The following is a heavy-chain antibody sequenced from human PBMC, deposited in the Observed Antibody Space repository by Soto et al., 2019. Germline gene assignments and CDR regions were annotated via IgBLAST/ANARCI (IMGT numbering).Heavy chain of an antibody. D-gene: IGHD4-17*01. CDR2: IIPALGTA. Sequence: QVQLVQSGAEVKKPGSSVKVSCKASGGTFSRHTFSWVRQAPGQGLEWMGRIIPALGTATYAQKFQGRVTITADESATTVYIELNSLRSEDTAVYYCARPDFGDYWYFDLWGRGTLVTVSS. J-gene: IGHJ2*01. CDR3: ARPDFGDYWYFDL. CDR1: GGTFSRHT. V-gene: IGHV1-69*08.